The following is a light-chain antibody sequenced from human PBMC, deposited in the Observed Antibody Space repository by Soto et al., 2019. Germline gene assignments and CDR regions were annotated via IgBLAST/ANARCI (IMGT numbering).Light chain of an antibody. CDR3: QQYVSSPPAT. V-gene: IGKV3-20*01. CDR2: GAS. Sequence: EIVLTQSPGTLSLSPGERATLSCRASQSVSSSYLAWYQQKPGQAPRLLIYGASSRATGIPDRFSGSGSGTHFPLTISRLEPEDFALYYCQQYVSSPPATFGQGTKVEIK. CDR1: QSVSSSY. J-gene: IGKJ1*01.